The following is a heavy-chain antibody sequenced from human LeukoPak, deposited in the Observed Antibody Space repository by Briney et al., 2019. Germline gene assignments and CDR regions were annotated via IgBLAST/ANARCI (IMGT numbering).Heavy chain of an antibody. J-gene: IGHJ4*02. CDR1: GFTFSSNY. Sequence: PGGSLRLSCAASGFTFSSNYMNWVRQAPGKGLEWVSVIYSGGSTYYADSVKGRFTISRDNSKNTLYLQMNSLRAEDTAVYYCAREAVTRNYFDYWGQGTLVTVSS. V-gene: IGHV3-53*01. CDR2: IYSGGST. D-gene: IGHD4-17*01. CDR3: AREAVTRNYFDY.